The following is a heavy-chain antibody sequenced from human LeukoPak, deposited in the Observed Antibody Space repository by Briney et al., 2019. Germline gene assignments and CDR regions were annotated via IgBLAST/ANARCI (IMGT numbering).Heavy chain of an antibody. J-gene: IGHJ4*02. D-gene: IGHD5-18*01. Sequence: SETLSLTCTVSGGSISSSSCYWGWIRQPPGKGLEWIGSIYYSGSTYYNPSLKSRVTISVDTSKNQFSLKLSSVTAADTAVYYCARPSGYGYSYGYYFDYWGQGTLVTVSS. V-gene: IGHV4-39*01. CDR1: GGSISSSSCY. CDR2: IYYSGST. CDR3: ARPSGYGYSYGYYFDY.